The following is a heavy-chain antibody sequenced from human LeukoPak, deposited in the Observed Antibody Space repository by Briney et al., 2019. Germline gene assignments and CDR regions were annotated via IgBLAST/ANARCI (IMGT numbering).Heavy chain of an antibody. V-gene: IGHV5-51*01. CDR3: SIGSRWWYP. D-gene: IGHD2-15*01. CDR1: GYRFTSYW. CDR2: IYPGDSDS. J-gene: IGHJ5*02. Sequence: GESLKISCKGSGYRFTSYWIAWVRQLPGKGLEWMGIIYPGDSDSRYSPSFQGQVTMSVDKSINTAYLQWSSLKASDTAMYYCSIGSRWWYPWGQGTLVTVSP.